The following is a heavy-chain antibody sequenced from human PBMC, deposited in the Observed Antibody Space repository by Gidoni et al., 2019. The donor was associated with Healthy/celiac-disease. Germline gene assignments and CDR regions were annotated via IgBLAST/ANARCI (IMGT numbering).Heavy chain of an antibody. V-gene: IGHV1-69*06. CDR3: ASKRSGDIVVVPAATLYYYYYMDV. J-gene: IGHJ6*03. CDR2: IIPIFGTA. Sequence: QVQLVQSGAEVKKPGSSVKVSCKASGGTFSSYAISWVRQAPGQGLEWMGGIIPIFGTANYAQKFQGRVTITADKSTSTAYMELSSLRSEDTAVYYCASKRSGDIVVVPAATLYYYYYMDVWGKGTTVTVSS. CDR1: GGTFSSYA. D-gene: IGHD2-2*01.